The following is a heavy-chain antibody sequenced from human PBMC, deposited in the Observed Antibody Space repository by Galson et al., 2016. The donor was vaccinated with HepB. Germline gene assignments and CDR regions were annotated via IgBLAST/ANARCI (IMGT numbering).Heavy chain of an antibody. CDR3: ARQSASYHYFDS. CDR2: MYFSGGT. V-gene: IGHV4-39*01. CDR1: GGSTSDTYY. D-gene: IGHD1-26*01. Sequence: SETLSLTCTVSGGSTSDTYYWDWIRQPPGKGLEWIGNMYFSGGTYSKPSLKSRVTISADTSKNQFSLKLSSVTVADTAVYYCARQSASYHYFDSWGQGTLITVSS. J-gene: IGHJ4*02.